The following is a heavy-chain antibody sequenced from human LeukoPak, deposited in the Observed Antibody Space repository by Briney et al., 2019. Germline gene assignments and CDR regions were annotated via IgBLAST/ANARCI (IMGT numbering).Heavy chain of an antibody. CDR2: IYSGGST. CDR1: GFTVGSNY. V-gene: IGHV3-66*02. D-gene: IGHD3-10*01. J-gene: IGHJ4*02. Sequence: GSLRLSCAASGFTVGSNYMNWVRQAPGKGFEWVSSIYSGGSTDYADSAKGRFTISRGSSKNTVYLQMNSLRSDDTAVYFCAGNNYASGTFLVYWGQGTLVTVSS. CDR3: AGNNYASGTFLVY.